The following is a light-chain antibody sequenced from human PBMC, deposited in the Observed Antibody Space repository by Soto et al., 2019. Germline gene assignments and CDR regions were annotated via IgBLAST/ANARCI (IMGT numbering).Light chain of an antibody. CDR3: MSYAGGNRFV. V-gene: IGLV2-8*01. J-gene: IGLJ1*01. CDR1: INDVGGYNY. Sequence: QSALTQPPSASGSPGQSVTISCAGTINDVGGYNYVSWYQQHPGKVPQLMIYQVTKRPSGVPDRFSASKSDTTASLTISRLQAEDEGDYYCMSYAGGNRFVFGTG. CDR2: QVT.